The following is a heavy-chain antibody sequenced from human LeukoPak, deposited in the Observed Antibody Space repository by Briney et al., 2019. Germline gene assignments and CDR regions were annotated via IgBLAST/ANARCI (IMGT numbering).Heavy chain of an antibody. D-gene: IGHD6-13*01. CDR3: ARRSIAAAGDGTYDY. J-gene: IGHJ4*02. Sequence: SETLSLTCAVYGGSFSGYYWSWIRQPPGKGLEWIGEINHSGSTNYNPSLKSRVTISVDTSKNQFSLKLSSVTAADTAVYHCARRSIAAAGDGTYDYWGQGTLVTVSS. CDR2: INHSGST. CDR1: GGSFSGYY. V-gene: IGHV4-34*01.